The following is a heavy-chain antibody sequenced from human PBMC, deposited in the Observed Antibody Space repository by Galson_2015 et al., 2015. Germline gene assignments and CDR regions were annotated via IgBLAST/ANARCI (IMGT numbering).Heavy chain of an antibody. CDR3: AKARDFWSGYRGGLDY. J-gene: IGHJ4*02. V-gene: IGHV3-30*18. CDR2: ISYDGSNK. CDR1: GFTSSSYG. Sequence: SLRLSCAASGFTSSSYGMHWVRQAPGKGLEWVAVISYDGSNKYYADSVKGRFTISRDNSKKTLYLQMNSLRAEDTAVYYCAKARDFWSGYRGGLDYWGQGTLVTVSS. D-gene: IGHD3-3*01.